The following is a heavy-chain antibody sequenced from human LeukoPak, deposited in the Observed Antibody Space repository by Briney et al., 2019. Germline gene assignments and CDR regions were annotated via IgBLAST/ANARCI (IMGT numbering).Heavy chain of an antibody. D-gene: IGHD6-6*01. J-gene: IGHJ4*02. V-gene: IGHV3-7*05. CDR1: GFTFSSYW. CDR2: IKQDGSVE. Sequence: PGGSLRLSCAASGFTFSSYWMTWVRQAPGKGLEWVANIKQDGSVEYYVVSVKGRLTISRDNAKESPYLQMNSLRAEDTAVYYCARIGYSSSSFDFWGQGTLVTVSS. CDR3: ARIGYSSSSFDF.